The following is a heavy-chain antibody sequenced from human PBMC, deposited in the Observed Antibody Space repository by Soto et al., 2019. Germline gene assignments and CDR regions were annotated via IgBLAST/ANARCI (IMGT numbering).Heavy chain of an antibody. Sequence: SETLSLTXXVXGGSIDNYEYYWTWIRQPPGKGLEWVGYIYYSGRTNYNPSLNSRLTISLDTSKNQFSLRLTSVSAADTAMYYCARDRSNSPDYFDFWGQGTLVTVSS. J-gene: IGHJ4*02. CDR2: IYYSGRT. CDR3: ARDRSNSPDYFDF. D-gene: IGHD6-6*01. CDR1: GGSIDNYEYY. V-gene: IGHV4-30-4*01.